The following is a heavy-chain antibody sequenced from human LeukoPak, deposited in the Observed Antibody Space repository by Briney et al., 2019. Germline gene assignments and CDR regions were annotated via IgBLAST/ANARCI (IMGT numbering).Heavy chain of an antibody. Sequence: ASVKVSCKAPGYTFADYGISWVRQAPGQGLEWMGWISAYNGNTNYAQEFQGRVTMTRDTSASTAYMELRSLRSDDTAVYYCARVGEAAAGNWFDPWGQGTLVTVSS. CDR3: ARVGEAAAGNWFDP. CDR1: GYTFADYG. V-gene: IGHV1-18*01. D-gene: IGHD6-13*01. CDR2: ISAYNGNT. J-gene: IGHJ5*02.